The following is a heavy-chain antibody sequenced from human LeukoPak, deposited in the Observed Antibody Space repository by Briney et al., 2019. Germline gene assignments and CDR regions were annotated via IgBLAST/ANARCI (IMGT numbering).Heavy chain of an antibody. CDR2: IYYSGST. V-gene: IGHV4-59*01. J-gene: IGHJ4*02. CDR1: GGPISSYY. Sequence: SETLSLTCTVSGGPISSYYWNWIRQPPGKGLEWIGYIYYSGSTSYNPSLKSRVTISVDTSKNQFSLKLSSVTAADTAVYYCAREGYYDSSGYPLFYFDYWGQGTLVTVSS. CDR3: AREGYYDSSGYPLFYFDY. D-gene: IGHD3-22*01.